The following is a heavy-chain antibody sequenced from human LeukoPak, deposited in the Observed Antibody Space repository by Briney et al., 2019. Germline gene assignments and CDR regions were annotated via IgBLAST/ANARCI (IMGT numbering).Heavy chain of an antibody. D-gene: IGHD5-18*01. CDR2: INHSGST. V-gene: IGHV4-34*01. CDR1: GGSFSGYY. CDR3: ARDGYSYGYMRRDYYYGMDV. Sequence: SETLSLTCAVYGGSFSGYYWSWIRQPPGKGLEWIGEINHSGSTNYNPSLKSRVTISVDTSKNQFSLKLSSVTAADTAVYYCARDGYSYGYMRRDYYYGMDVWGQGTTVTVSS. J-gene: IGHJ6*02.